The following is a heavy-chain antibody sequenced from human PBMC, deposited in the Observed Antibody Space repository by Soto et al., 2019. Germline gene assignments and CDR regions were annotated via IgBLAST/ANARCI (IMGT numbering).Heavy chain of an antibody. CDR3: AYSPYYYYGMDV. V-gene: IGHV1-69*12. D-gene: IGHD2-15*01. Sequence: QVQLVQSGAEVKKPGSSVKVSCKASEGTFSSYAISWVRQAPGQGLEWMGAIIRIFGTANYAQKFQGRVTITADESTSTAYMELSSLRSEDTAVYYCAYSPYYYYGMDVWGQGTTVTVSS. CDR2: IIRIFGTA. CDR1: EGTFSSYA. J-gene: IGHJ6*02.